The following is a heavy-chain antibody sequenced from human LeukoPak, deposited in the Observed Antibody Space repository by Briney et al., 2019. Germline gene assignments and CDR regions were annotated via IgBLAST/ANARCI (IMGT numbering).Heavy chain of an antibody. CDR2: ISAYNGNT. D-gene: IGHD6-13*01. Sequence: ASVKVSCKASGYTFTSYGISWVGQAPGQGGEGMGWISAYNGNTNYAQKLQGRVTMNTETSTRTAYMELRSLRSDDTAVYYCARGSRPYYMDVWGKGTTVTVSS. V-gene: IGHV1-18*01. CDR1: GYTFTSYG. J-gene: IGHJ6*03. CDR3: ARGSRPYYMDV.